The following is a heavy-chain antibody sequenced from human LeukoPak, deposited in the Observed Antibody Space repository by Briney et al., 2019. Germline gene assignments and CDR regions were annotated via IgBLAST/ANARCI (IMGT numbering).Heavy chain of an antibody. J-gene: IGHJ6*02. CDR3: TRDHCSYINCYEDYYYGMDV. D-gene: IGHD2-2*01. Sequence: ASVKVSCKASGYTFTGYYMHWVRQAPGQGLEWMGWINPDTGATDIAQKFQGRVTMARDTSISAAYMELSRLRSDDTAVYYCTRDHCSYINCYEDYYYGMDVWGQGTTVTVSS. CDR1: GYTFTGYY. CDR2: INPDTGAT. V-gene: IGHV1-2*02.